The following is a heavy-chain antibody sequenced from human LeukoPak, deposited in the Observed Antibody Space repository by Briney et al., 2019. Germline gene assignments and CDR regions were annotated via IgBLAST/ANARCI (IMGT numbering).Heavy chain of an antibody. CDR1: GFSFSRYY. Sequence: GGSLRLSCAASGFSFSRYYMSRVRQAPGKGLEWVSVLFSGGDTYYADSVKDRFSISRDSSRETLFLQMNSLRADDTAVYYCARQGYGSGFDYWGHGTMVTVSS. J-gene: IGHJ4*01. CDR3: ARQGYGSGFDY. D-gene: IGHD3-10*01. V-gene: IGHV3-66*04. CDR2: LFSGGDT.